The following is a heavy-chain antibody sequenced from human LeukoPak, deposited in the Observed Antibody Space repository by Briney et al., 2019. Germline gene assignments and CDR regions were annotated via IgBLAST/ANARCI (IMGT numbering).Heavy chain of an antibody. CDR3: ARDKLFGGVIPYVDY. D-gene: IGHD3-16*02. V-gene: IGHV3-30-3*01. CDR2: ISYDGSNK. Sequence: GRSLRLSCAASGFTFSSYAMHWVRQAPGKGLEWVAVISYDGSNKYYADSVKGRFTISRDNSKNALYLQMNGLRAEDTAVYYCARDKLFGGVIPYVDYWGQGTLVTVSP. CDR1: GFTFSSYA. J-gene: IGHJ4*02.